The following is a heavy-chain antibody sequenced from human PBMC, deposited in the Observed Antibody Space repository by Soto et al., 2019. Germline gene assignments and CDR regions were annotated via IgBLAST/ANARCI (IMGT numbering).Heavy chain of an antibody. D-gene: IGHD2-15*01. Sequence: EVQLVESGGGVVRPGGSLRLSCAASGFTFDDYGMCWVRQAPGKGLEWVSGINWNGGSTGYADSVKGRFTISRDNAKNSLYLQMNSLRAEDTALYHCARDVGYCSGGSCYSSAFDIWGQGTMVTVSS. CDR3: ARDVGYCSGGSCYSSAFDI. V-gene: IGHV3-20*01. CDR2: INWNGGST. J-gene: IGHJ3*02. CDR1: GFTFDDYG.